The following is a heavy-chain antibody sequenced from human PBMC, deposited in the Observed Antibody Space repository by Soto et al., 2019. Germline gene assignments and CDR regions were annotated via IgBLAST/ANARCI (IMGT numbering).Heavy chain of an antibody. CDR3: VKDRRAYYYGSGSDL. J-gene: IGHJ5*02. D-gene: IGHD3-10*01. CDR1: DPTFSSAW. CDR2: IKSKTSGGTA. V-gene: IGHV3-15*01. Sequence: ELQLVESGGGLVEPGGSLRLSCAATDPTFSSAWMSWVRQAPGKGLEWVGHIKSKTSGGTADYAAPVKGRFTISRDDSKNMVHLQMRGLTTEDTAVYYCVKDRRAYYYGSGSDLWGQGTLVTVSS.